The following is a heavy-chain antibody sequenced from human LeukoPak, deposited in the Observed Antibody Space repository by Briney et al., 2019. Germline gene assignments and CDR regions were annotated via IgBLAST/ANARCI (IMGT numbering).Heavy chain of an antibody. CDR1: GGSIRRDGNL. Sequence: SETLSLTCAVSGGSIRRDGNLWGWIRQPPGKGLEWIGTIPHGGRTYYNPSLRSRVTVSVETTKNQFSLKLSSVTAADTAVYYCARDRSYDTRIVDFWGQGTLVTVSS. CDR3: ARDRSYDTRIVDF. CDR2: IPHGGRT. D-gene: IGHD3-22*01. J-gene: IGHJ4*02. V-gene: IGHV4-39*07.